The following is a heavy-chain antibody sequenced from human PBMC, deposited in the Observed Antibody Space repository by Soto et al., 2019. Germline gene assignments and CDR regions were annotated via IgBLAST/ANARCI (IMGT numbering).Heavy chain of an antibody. V-gene: IGHV4-38-2*01. Sequence: PSETLSLTCAVSGYSISSGYYWGWIRQPPGKGLEWIGSIYHSGSTYYNPSLKSRVTISVDTSKNQFSLKLSSVTAADTAVYYCARATHSSGWYYFDYWGQGTLVTVS. CDR2: IYHSGST. CDR3: ARATHSSGWYYFDY. J-gene: IGHJ4*02. CDR1: GYSISSGYY. D-gene: IGHD6-19*01.